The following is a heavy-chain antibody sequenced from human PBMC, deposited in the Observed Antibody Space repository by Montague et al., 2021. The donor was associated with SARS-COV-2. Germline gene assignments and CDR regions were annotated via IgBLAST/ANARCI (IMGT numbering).Heavy chain of an antibody. D-gene: IGHD3-10*01. V-gene: IGHV4-59*01. Sequence: SETLSLTCTVSGASIRTNYWSWIRQPPGTGLEWIGYVDKSDNTDYNPSLTRRVTISLDTSKKQLSLKLNSVTSADTAVYYCTSGEVNYGWRYYFDYWGQGTLVTVSS. J-gene: IGHJ4*02. CDR1: GASIRTNY. CDR3: TSGEVNYGWRYYFDY. CDR2: VDKSDNT.